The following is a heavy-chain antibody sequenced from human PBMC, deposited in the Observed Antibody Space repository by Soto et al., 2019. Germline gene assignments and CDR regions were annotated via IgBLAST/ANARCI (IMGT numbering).Heavy chain of an antibody. Sequence: QVQLVQSGAEVKKPGSSVKVSCKASGGTFSSYAISWVRQAPGQGLEWMGGIIPIFGTANYAQKFQGRVTITADKSTSTAYMELSSLRSEDTAVYYCARAGCSGGSCFYHYYYYYGMDVWGQGTTVTVYS. V-gene: IGHV1-69*06. CDR2: IIPIFGTA. CDR1: GGTFSSYA. CDR3: ARAGCSGGSCFYHYYYYYGMDV. D-gene: IGHD2-15*01. J-gene: IGHJ6*02.